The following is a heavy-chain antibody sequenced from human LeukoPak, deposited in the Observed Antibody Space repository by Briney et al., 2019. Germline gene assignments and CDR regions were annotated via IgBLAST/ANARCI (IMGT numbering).Heavy chain of an antibody. CDR1: GGSFSGYY. Sequence: PSETLSLTCAVYGGSFSGYYWSWIRQPPGKGLEWIGEINHSGSTNYNPSLRSRVTISVDTSKNQFSLKLSSVTAADTAVYYCARRMNYYDSSGYYWSAFDIWAKGQWSPSLQ. J-gene: IGHJ3*02. D-gene: IGHD3-22*01. CDR3: ARRMNYYDSSGYYWSAFDI. CDR2: INHSGST. V-gene: IGHV4-34*01.